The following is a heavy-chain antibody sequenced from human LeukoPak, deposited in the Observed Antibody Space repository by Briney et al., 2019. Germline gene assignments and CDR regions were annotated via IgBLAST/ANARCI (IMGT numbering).Heavy chain of an antibody. CDR3: AKDRPIKGGFDP. Sequence: GGSLRLSCVAPGFSLTTYGMLWVRQAPGKGLQSVAFMRSAGTSKYYGDSVEGRFTISRDNPKSTHYLLMNSLSAEDTGIYYCAKDRPIKGGFDPWGQGTPVTVSS. CDR2: MRSAGTSK. CDR1: GFSLTTYG. J-gene: IGHJ5*02. V-gene: IGHV3-30*02. D-gene: IGHD3-16*01.